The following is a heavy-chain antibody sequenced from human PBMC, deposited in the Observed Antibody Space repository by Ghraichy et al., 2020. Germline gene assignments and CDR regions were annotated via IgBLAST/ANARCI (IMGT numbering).Heavy chain of an antibody. V-gene: IGHV4-4*02. Sequence: SETLSLTCAVSGGSISSSNWWSWVRQPPGKGLEWIGEIYHSGSTNYNPSLKSRVTISVDKSKNQFSLKLSSVTAADTAVYYCARGELEGGNPYYYYYYMDVWGKGTTVTVSS. CDR3: ARGELEGGNPYYYYYYMDV. D-gene: IGHD1-1*01. CDR1: GGSISSSNW. J-gene: IGHJ6*03. CDR2: IYHSGST.